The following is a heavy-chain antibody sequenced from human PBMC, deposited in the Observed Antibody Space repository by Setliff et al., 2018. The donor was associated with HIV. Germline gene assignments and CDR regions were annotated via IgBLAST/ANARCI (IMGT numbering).Heavy chain of an antibody. CDR2: IGGHGSII. D-gene: IGHD3-10*01. CDR3: ASFFGDYGY. J-gene: IGHJ4*01. CDR1: GFIFSSYE. V-gene: IGHV3-48*03. Sequence: PGGSLRLSCATSGFIFSSYEMNWVRQAPGKGLEWISFIGGHGSIIHYADSVKGRFTISRDNAKNSVYLQMHSLRAEDTAVYFCASFFGDYGYWGHGTQVTVSS.